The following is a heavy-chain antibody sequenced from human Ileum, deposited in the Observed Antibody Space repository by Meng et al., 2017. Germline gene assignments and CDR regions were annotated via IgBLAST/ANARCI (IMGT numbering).Heavy chain of an antibody. D-gene: IGHD6-6*01. CDR3: GRGRASFYFDF. V-gene: IGHV1-3*01. Sequence: QVTFVQSGAEVKKPGASVRISCKASGFAFSNYAIYWVRQAPGQSLEWLGWIHAGSGDTKFSQTFQGRLTFDRDTSADTVYMELSSLTSGDRAVYYCGRGRASFYFDFLGQGTLVTVSS. J-gene: IGHJ4*01. CDR1: GFAFSNYA. CDR2: IHAGSGDT.